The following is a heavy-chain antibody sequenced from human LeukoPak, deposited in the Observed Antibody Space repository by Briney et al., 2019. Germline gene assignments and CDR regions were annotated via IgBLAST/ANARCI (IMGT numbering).Heavy chain of an antibody. Sequence: ASVKVSCKASGYTFSSYGISWVRQAPGQGLEWMGWISAYSGNTHYAQKFQGRVTMTTDTSTTTAYMELRGLRSDVTAVYYCARAEKPNWGNYYYYCMDVWGKGTTVTVSS. CDR2: ISAYSGNT. D-gene: IGHD7-27*01. V-gene: IGHV1-18*01. J-gene: IGHJ6*03. CDR3: ARAEKPNWGNYYYYCMDV. CDR1: GYTFSSYG.